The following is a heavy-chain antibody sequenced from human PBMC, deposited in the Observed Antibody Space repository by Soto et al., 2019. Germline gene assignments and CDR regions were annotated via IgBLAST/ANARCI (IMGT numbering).Heavy chain of an antibody. Sequence: GGSLRLSCAASGFTFSSYWMHWVRQVPGKGLVWVSRVNSDGSNTVYADSVKGRFTISRDNAKNTLYLQMNSLRAEDTAVYYCARDLARDHGGYSDAFDIWGQGTMVTVSS. CDR1: GFTFSSYW. J-gene: IGHJ3*02. CDR3: ARDLARDHGGYSDAFDI. CDR2: VNSDGSNT. V-gene: IGHV3-74*01. D-gene: IGHD3-22*01.